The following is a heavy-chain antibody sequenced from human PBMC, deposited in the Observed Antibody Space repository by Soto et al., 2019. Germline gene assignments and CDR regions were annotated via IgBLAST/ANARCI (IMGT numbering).Heavy chain of an antibody. D-gene: IGHD1-26*01. Sequence: QVQLQESGPGLVKPSDTLSLTCAVSGYSISSSNWWGWIRQPPGQGLEWIGYIYYSGTTYYNPSLKRRVTMSVDTSTNQFSLKLTSVTAVDTAVYYCARREIQGPIDYWGQGTLVTVSS. CDR2: IYYSGTT. CDR3: ARREIQGPIDY. V-gene: IGHV4-28*01. J-gene: IGHJ4*02. CDR1: GYSISSSNW.